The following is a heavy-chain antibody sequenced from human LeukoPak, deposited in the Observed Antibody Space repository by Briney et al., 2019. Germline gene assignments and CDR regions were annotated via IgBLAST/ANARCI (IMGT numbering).Heavy chain of an antibody. Sequence: ASVKVSCKASGYTFSTYGISWVRQAPGQGLEWMGWISAYKGNTYYAQKLQGRVTMTTDTSTSTAYMELRSLRSEDTAIYYCARDLYYYGSGSYYDVFDVWGQGTMVTVSS. CDR1: GYTFSTYG. CDR3: ARDLYYYGSGSYYDVFDV. V-gene: IGHV1-18*01. D-gene: IGHD3-10*01. J-gene: IGHJ3*01. CDR2: ISAYKGNT.